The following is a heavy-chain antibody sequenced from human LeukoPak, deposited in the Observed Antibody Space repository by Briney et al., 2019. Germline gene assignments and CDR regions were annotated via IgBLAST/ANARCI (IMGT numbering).Heavy chain of an antibody. Sequence: ASVKVSCKVSGYTLTELSMHWVRQAPGKGLEWMGGFDPEDGETIYAQKVQGRVTMTEDTSTDTAYMELSSLRSEDTAVYYCATTPHSYSSSSLDYWGQGTLVTVSS. CDR3: ATTPHSYSSSSLDY. D-gene: IGHD6-6*01. CDR1: GYTLTELS. V-gene: IGHV1-24*01. CDR2: FDPEDGET. J-gene: IGHJ4*02.